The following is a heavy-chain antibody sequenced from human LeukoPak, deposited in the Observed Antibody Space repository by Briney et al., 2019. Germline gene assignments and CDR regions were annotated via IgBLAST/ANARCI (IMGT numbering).Heavy chain of an antibody. V-gene: IGHV3-64*01. CDR3: AKEGGYNYGYLDY. CDR2: ISSNGGST. CDR1: GFTFSSYA. J-gene: IGHJ4*02. D-gene: IGHD5-18*01. Sequence: PGGSLRLSCAASGFTFSSYAMHWVRQAPGKGLEYVSAISSNGGSTYYANSVKGRFTISRDNSKNTLYLQMNSLRAEDTAVYYCAKEGGYNYGYLDYWGQGTLVTVSS.